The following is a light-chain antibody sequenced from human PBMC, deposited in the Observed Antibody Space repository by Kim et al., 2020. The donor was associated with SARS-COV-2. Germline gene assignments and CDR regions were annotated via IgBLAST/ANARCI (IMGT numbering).Light chain of an antibody. CDR3: QVWFSSTDPPL. CDR1: NSGSES. V-gene: IGLV3-21*04. Sequence: AREETDRITWGGKNSGSESVHWDQRKPGQAPVLVIYYDSDRPSGIPERFSGSNSGNTATLTLCRVEAGHEADTYWQVWFSSTDPPLFGAGAQLTVL. J-gene: IGLJ3*02. CDR2: YDS.